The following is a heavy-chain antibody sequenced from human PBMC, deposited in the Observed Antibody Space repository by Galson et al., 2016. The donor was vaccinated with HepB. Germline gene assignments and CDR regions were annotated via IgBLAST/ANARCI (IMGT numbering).Heavy chain of an antibody. V-gene: IGHV1-18*01. Sequence: SVKVSCKASGYTFGHYGISWVRQAPGQGLEWMAWISAYNGNSNTDYAQKFQGRVSMTTDPSTSTAYMELTGLKSDDTAVYYCARDFCSGGSCSPPLGYWGQGTLVTVSS. CDR3: ARDFCSGGSCSPPLGY. D-gene: IGHD2-15*01. CDR1: GYTFGHYG. CDR2: ISAYNGNSNT. J-gene: IGHJ4*02.